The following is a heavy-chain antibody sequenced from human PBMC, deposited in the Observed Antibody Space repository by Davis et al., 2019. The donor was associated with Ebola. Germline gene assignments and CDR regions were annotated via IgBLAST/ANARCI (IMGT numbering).Heavy chain of an antibody. D-gene: IGHD1-26*01. J-gene: IGHJ3*01. Sequence: ASVKVSCKASGYTFINYGVSWVRQAPGQGLEWMGWISAYNGYTNYAQKFQARVTMTTDTSTSTAYMELRSLRSDDTAVYYCASPIMGARQAAFDVWGQGTMVTVSS. CDR3: ASPIMGARQAAFDV. V-gene: IGHV1-18*01. CDR2: ISAYNGYT. CDR1: GYTFINYG.